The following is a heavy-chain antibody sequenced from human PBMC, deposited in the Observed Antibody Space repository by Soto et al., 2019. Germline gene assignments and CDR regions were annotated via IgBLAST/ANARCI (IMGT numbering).Heavy chain of an antibody. J-gene: IGHJ4*02. CDR2: ISWNSGSI. V-gene: IGHV3-9*01. CDR3: ASDHYDSRGYYYFDY. Sequence: EVQLVESGGGLVQPGRSLRLSCAASGFTFDDYAMHWVRQAPGKGLEWVSGISWNSGSIGYADSVKGRFTISRDNAKNSLYLQMNSLRAEDTAVYYCASDHYDSRGYYYFDYWGQGTLVTVSS. D-gene: IGHD3-22*01. CDR1: GFTFDDYA.